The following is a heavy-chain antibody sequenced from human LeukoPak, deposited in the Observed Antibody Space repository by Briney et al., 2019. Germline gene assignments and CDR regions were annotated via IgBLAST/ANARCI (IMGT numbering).Heavy chain of an antibody. CDR1: GGSISSSSYY. CDR2: IYYSGST. J-gene: IGHJ5*02. Sequence: PSETLSLTCTVSGGSISSSSYYWGWIRQPPGKGLEWIGSIYYSGSTYYNPSLKSRVTISVDTSKNQFSLKLSSVTAADTAVYYCASVSRAVAGTKGWFDPWGQGTLVTVSS. CDR3: ASVSRAVAGTKGWFDP. D-gene: IGHD6-13*01. V-gene: IGHV4-39*01.